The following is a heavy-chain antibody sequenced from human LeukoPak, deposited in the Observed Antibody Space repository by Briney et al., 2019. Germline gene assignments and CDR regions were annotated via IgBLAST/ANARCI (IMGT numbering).Heavy chain of an antibody. CDR2: IKQGGVET. V-gene: IGHV3-7*01. CDR1: GFAFSNYW. D-gene: IGHD3-22*01. J-gene: IGHJ4*02. CDR3: ARGGIHSGYYHFDS. Sequence: GGSLRLSCAASGFAFSNYWMAWVRQAPGKGLEWVAIIKQGGVETYYAESVKGRFTISRDNAKNSLFLEMNSPRGDDTAVYYCARGGIHSGYYHFDSWGRGTPVSVSS.